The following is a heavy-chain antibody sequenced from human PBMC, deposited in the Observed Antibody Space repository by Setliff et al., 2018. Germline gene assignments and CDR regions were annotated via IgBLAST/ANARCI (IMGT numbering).Heavy chain of an antibody. J-gene: IGHJ5*02. V-gene: IGHV1-18*01. CDR2: IGVYSGNT. Sequence: ASVKVSCKASGYTFRQSIVSWVRQAPGQGLEWLGWIGVYSGNTYSAQRFQGRVSLTTDESTNTAYLELKGLRSDDTAVYYCMRLVRFCSRTVCQRTSGDEAWGQGTLVTVSS. D-gene: IGHD3-3*01. CDR3: MRLVRFCSRTVCQRTSGDEA. CDR1: GYTFRQSI.